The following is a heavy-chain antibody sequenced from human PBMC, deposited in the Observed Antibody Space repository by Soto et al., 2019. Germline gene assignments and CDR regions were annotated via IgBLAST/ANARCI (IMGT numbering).Heavy chain of an antibody. J-gene: IGHJ5*02. Sequence: QVQLVQSGAEVKKPGASVKVSCKASGYTFTSYGISWVRQAPGQGLEWMGWISAHNGNTNSAQKLQGRGTMTTDTSTSTAYMELRSLRSDDSAVYYCARDYYGSGRLNAHNWFDPWGQGTRVTVSS. CDR3: ARDYYGSGRLNAHNWFDP. D-gene: IGHD3-10*01. CDR1: GYTFTSYG. CDR2: ISAHNGNT. V-gene: IGHV1-18*01.